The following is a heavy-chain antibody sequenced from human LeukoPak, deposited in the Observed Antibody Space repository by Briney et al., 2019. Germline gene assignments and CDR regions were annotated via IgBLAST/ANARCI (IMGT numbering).Heavy chain of an antibody. D-gene: IGHD3-22*01. Sequence: GGSLRLSCAASGFTFSSYWMSWVRQAPGKGLEWVANIKQDGSEKYYVDSVKGRFTISRDNAKNSLYLQMSSLRAEDTAVYYCASEPYYDSSGYSDYWGQGTLVTVSS. CDR2: IKQDGSEK. CDR3: ASEPYYDSSGYSDY. J-gene: IGHJ4*02. CDR1: GFTFSSYW. V-gene: IGHV3-7*01.